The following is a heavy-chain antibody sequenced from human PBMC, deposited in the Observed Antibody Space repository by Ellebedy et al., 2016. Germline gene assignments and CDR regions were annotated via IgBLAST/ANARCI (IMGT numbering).Heavy chain of an antibody. CDR2: IWYDGTNK. CDR1: GFSFRSYG. D-gene: IGHD2-15*01. J-gene: IGHJ5*02. Sequence: GGSLRLSCAASGFSFRSYGMHWVRQAPGKGLEWVAIIWYDGTNKYYADSVQGRFTISRDNLENEVYLQMDSLRAEDTAVYYCARGVGSGWFDPWGQGTLVTISS. CDR3: ARGVGSGWFDP. V-gene: IGHV3-33*01.